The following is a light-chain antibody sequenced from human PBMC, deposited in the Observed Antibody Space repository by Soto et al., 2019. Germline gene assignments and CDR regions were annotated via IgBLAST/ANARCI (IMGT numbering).Light chain of an antibody. CDR2: AAS. V-gene: IGKV1-6*01. J-gene: IGKJ4*01. CDR3: LQDYNYPLT. Sequence: IQMPQSPSSLSASVGDRFTITCLASQGIRNDLGWYQQKPGKAPKLLIYAASSLQSGVPSRFSGSGSGTDFTLTISSLQPEDFATYYCLQDYNYPLTFGGGTKVDIK. CDR1: QGIRND.